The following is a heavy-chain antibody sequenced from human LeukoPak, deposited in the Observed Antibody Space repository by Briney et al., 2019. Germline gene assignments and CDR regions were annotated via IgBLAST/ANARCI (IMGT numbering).Heavy chain of an antibody. CDR2: IFYTGAT. Sequence: SETLSLTCSVSGGSTSGSNYYWGWVRQPPGKGLEWIASIFYTGATYYNPSLRSRLAISVDTSNNQFSLSLTSVTAADTATYYCASGYNFGSEFWGQGILVAVSS. D-gene: IGHD5-18*01. CDR3: ASGYNFGSEF. J-gene: IGHJ4*02. V-gene: IGHV4-39*01. CDR1: GGSTSGSNYY.